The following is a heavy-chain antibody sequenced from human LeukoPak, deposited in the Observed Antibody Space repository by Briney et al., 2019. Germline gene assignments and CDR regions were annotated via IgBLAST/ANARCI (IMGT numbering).Heavy chain of an antibody. V-gene: IGHV1-18*04. CDR1: GYTFTGYY. Sequence: ASVKVSCKASGYTFTGYYMHWVRQAPGQGLEWMGWISAYNGNTNYAQKLQGRVTMTTDTSTSTAYMELRSLRSDDTAVYYCARGEGGYGSLQLDYWGQGTLVTVSS. D-gene: IGHD3-10*01. CDR2: ISAYNGNT. J-gene: IGHJ4*02. CDR3: ARGEGGYGSLQLDY.